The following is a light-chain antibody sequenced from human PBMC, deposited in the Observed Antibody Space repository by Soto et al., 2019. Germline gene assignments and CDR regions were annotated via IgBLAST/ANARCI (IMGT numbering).Light chain of an antibody. CDR3: QQSYSTET. J-gene: IGKJ1*01. CDR2: AAS. Sequence: IQMTQFPSSLSASVGDRVTITFRASQSISSYLNWYQQKPGKAPKLLIYAASSLQSGVPSRFSGSGSGTDFTLTISSLQPEDFATYYCQQSYSTETFGQGTKVDI. V-gene: IGKV1-39*01. CDR1: QSISSY.